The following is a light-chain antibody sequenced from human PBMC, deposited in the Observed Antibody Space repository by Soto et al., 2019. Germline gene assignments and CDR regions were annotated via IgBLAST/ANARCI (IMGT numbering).Light chain of an antibody. CDR3: QQYGSSPPIT. CDR1: QSVSSSY. J-gene: IGKJ3*01. CDR2: GAS. V-gene: IGKV3-20*01. Sequence: EIVLTQSPGTLSLSPGERATLSCRASQSVSSSYLAWYQQKPGQARRLLIYGASSRATGIPDRFSGSGSGTDFTLTISRLEPEDFAVYYCQQYGSSPPITFGPGTKVDIK.